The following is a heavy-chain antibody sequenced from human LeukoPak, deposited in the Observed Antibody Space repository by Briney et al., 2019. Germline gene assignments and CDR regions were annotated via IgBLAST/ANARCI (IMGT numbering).Heavy chain of an antibody. D-gene: IGHD3-10*01. J-gene: IGHJ4*02. V-gene: IGHV4-59*08. Sequence: SETLSLTCTVPGGSISSYYWSWIRQPPGKGLEWIGYIYYSGSTNYNPSLKSRVTISVDTSKNQFSLKLSSVTAADTAVYYCARLYYYGSGSYPYFDYWGQGTLVTVSS. CDR3: ARLYYYGSGSYPYFDY. CDR1: GGSISSYY. CDR2: IYYSGST.